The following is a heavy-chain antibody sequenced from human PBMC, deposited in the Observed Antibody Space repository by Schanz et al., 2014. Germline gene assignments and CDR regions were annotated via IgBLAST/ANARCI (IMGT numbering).Heavy chain of an antibody. Sequence: WTWIRQPPGKGLEWIGYIYDSETSNSNPYLKSRVTISLDTSKNQFSLKLTSVTAADTAVYYCARGDPVAGLDYWGRGTLVTVSS. J-gene: IGHJ4*02. V-gene: IGHV4-59*01. CDR2: IYDSETS. CDR3: ARGDPVAGLDY.